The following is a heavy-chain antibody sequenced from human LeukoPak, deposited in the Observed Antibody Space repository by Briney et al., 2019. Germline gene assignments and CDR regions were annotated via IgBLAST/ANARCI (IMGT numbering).Heavy chain of an antibody. J-gene: IGHJ4*02. Sequence: PGGSLRLPCAASGFTLSIYWMSWLRQAPGKGLEWVANIKNDGSEAYYVASVKGRFTISKDNAKSSLYLQMNSLRTEDTAVYYCVKGRGGYVKYKTFDYWGQGTLVTVSS. CDR3: VKGRGGYVKYKTFDY. CDR1: GFTLSIYW. V-gene: IGHV3-7*01. CDR2: IKNDGSEA. D-gene: IGHD5-12*01.